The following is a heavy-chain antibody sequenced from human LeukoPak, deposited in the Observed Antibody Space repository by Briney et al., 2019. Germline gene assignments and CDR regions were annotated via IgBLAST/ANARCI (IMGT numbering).Heavy chain of an antibody. J-gene: IGHJ3*02. CDR3: AKDRGWIVVVSDAFDI. CDR1: GFTFSSYG. V-gene: IGHV3-30*18. Sequence: PGGSLRLSCAASGFTFSSYGMHWVRQAPGKGLEWVAVISYDGSNKYYADSVKGRFTISRDNSKNTLYLQMNSLRAEDTAVYYCAKDRGWIVVVSDAFDIWGQGTMVTVSS. D-gene: IGHD2-15*01. CDR2: ISYDGSNK.